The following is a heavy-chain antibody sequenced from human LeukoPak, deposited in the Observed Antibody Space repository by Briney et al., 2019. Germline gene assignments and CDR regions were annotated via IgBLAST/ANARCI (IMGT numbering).Heavy chain of an antibody. CDR3: ARRRVLYYFDY. CDR1: GGSFSGYY. Sequence: PSETLSLTCAVYGGSFSGYYWSWIRQPPGMGLEWIGEINHSGSTNYNPSLKSRVTISVDTSKNQFSLKLSSVTAADTAVYYCARRRVLYYFDYWGQGTLVTVSS. J-gene: IGHJ4*02. V-gene: IGHV4-34*01. D-gene: IGHD2-15*01. CDR2: INHSGST.